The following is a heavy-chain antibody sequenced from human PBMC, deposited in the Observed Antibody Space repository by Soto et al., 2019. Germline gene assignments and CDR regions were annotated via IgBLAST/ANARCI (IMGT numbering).Heavy chain of an antibody. D-gene: IGHD2-21*02. CDR3: ASRPLGAYCGGDCYHNWFDP. CDR2: ISSSSSYI. J-gene: IGHJ5*02. Sequence: EVQLVESGGGLVKPGGSLRHSCAASGFTFSSYSMNWVRQAPGKGLEWVSSISSSSSYIYYADSVKGRFTISRDNAKNSLYLQMNSLRAEDTAVYYCASRPLGAYCGGDCYHNWFDPWGQGTLVTVSS. CDR1: GFTFSSYS. V-gene: IGHV3-21*01.